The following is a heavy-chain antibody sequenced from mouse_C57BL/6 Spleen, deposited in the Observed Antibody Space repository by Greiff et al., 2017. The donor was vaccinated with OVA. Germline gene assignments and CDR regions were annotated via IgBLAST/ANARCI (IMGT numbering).Heavy chain of an antibody. Sequence: VQLQQSGAELVKPGASVKLSCKASGYTFTSYWMQWVKQRPGQGLEWIGEIDPSDSYTNYNPKFKGKATLTVDTSSSTAYMQLSSLTSEDSAVYYCRMVTDYFDYWGQGTTLTVSS. CDR3: RMVTDYFDY. D-gene: IGHD2-2*01. CDR2: IDPSDSYT. J-gene: IGHJ2*01. V-gene: IGHV1-50*01. CDR1: GYTFTSYW.